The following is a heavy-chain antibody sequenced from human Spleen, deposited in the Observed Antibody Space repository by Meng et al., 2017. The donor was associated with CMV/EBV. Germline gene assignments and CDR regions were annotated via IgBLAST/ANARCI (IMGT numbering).Heavy chain of an antibody. D-gene: IGHD1-1*01. CDR1: GFNFNIYW. CDR2: INPDGTGR. Sequence: DVRPVESGGDLVQPGGSLRLSCAGSGFNFNIYWMHWVRQVPGKGLVWVSRINPDGTGRSYADFVEGRFTISRDNAKNTLYLQMNSLRAEDTAVYYCARTGDILGWGQGTLVTVSS. CDR3: ARTGDILG. V-gene: IGHV3-74*01. J-gene: IGHJ4*02.